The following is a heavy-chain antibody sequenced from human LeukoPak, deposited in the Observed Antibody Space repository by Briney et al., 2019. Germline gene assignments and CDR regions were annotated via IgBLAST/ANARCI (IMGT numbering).Heavy chain of an antibody. V-gene: IGHV3-23*01. CDR3: VKKVEGYSYGPFDY. Sequence: PGGSLRLSCAASGFTFDSYAMSWVRQAPGKGLEWVSAIGGSGGTTFYADSVKGRFTISRDNSKNTLYLQMNSLRAEDMAIYYCVKKVEGYSYGPFDYWGQGTLVTVSS. J-gene: IGHJ4*02. D-gene: IGHD5-18*01. CDR1: GFTFDSYA. CDR2: IGGSGGTT.